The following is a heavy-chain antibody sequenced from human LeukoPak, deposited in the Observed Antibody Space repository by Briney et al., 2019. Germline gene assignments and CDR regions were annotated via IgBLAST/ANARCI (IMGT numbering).Heavy chain of an antibody. CDR1: GYSFTSYW. D-gene: IGHD3-22*01. Sequence: GESLKISCKGSGYSFTSYWIGWVRQMPGKGLEWMGIIYPGDSDTRYSPSFQGQVTISADKSISTAYLQWSSLKASDTAVYYCARHGIANYYDSSGYLQTYYYYYMDVWGKGTTVTVSS. CDR3: ARHGIANYYDSSGYLQTYYYYYMDV. V-gene: IGHV5-51*01. CDR2: IYPGDSDT. J-gene: IGHJ6*03.